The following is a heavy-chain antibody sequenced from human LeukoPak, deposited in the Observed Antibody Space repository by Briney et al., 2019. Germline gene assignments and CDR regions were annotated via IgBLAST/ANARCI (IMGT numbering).Heavy chain of an antibody. J-gene: IGHJ4*02. CDR2: IIPIFGTA. CDR3: ARAPYYYDSSGLNRYYFDY. V-gene: IGHV1-69*05. CDR1: GGTFSSYA. D-gene: IGHD3-22*01. Sequence: SVMVSCKASGGTFSSYAISWVRQAPGQGLEWMGGIIPIFGTANYAQKFQGRVTITTDESTSTAYMELSSLRSEDTAVYYCARAPYYYDSSGLNRYYFDYWGQGTLVTVSS.